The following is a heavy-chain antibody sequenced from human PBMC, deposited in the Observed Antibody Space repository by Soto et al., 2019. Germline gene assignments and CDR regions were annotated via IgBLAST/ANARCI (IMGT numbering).Heavy chain of an antibody. CDR3: ARDGPDSSGWYVSFDS. CDR2: INPNSGGT. CDR1: GYTRTGYY. J-gene: IGHJ4*02. Sequence: ALVKASCSAVGYTRTGYYMHWVRQAHGQGLEWMGWINPNSGGTNYAQKFQGWVTISRDNAKNSLYLQMNSLRAEDTAVYYCARDGPDSSGWYVSFDSWGQGTLVTVPS. V-gene: IGHV1-2*04. D-gene: IGHD6-19*01.